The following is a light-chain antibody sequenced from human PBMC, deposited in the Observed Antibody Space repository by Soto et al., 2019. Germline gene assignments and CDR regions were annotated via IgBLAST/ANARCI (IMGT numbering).Light chain of an antibody. CDR1: QTISNY. J-gene: IGKJ3*01. CDR2: GAS. V-gene: IGKV1-39*01. CDR3: PQSYNVPFT. Sequence: DIQMTQSPASLAASLGDRITISCRASQTISNYLNWYHQKPGEAPKILIYGASTLQSGVPSSVSGSGSGTEFTLSISSLQPEDFGTYYCPQSYNVPFTFGPGTKVDVK.